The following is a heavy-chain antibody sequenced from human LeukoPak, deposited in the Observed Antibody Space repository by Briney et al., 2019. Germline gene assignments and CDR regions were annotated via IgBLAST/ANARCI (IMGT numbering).Heavy chain of an antibody. D-gene: IGHD2-15*01. Sequence: ASVKVSCKASGYTFTSYGISWVRQAPGQGLEWMGWISAYNGNTNYAQKLQGRVTMTTDISTSTAYMELRSLRSDDTAVYYCAGRFTPYYCSGGSCPGGMDVWGQGTTVTVSS. V-gene: IGHV1-18*01. CDR1: GYTFTSYG. CDR3: AGRFTPYYCSGGSCPGGMDV. J-gene: IGHJ6*02. CDR2: ISAYNGNT.